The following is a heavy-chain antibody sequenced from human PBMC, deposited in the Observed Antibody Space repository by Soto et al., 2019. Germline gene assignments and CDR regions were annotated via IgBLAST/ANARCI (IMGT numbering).Heavy chain of an antibody. D-gene: IGHD2-2*01. CDR1: GFTFSSYT. CDR2: ISGSGGSP. Sequence: WGSLRLSCAASGFTFSSYTMSWVRQAPGKGLEWVSVISGSGGSPYYADSVQGRFTISRDNPKNTLYLQMNSLRAEDTAIYYCAKARCSSTTCYVPDYWGQGTLVTVSS. J-gene: IGHJ4*02. CDR3: AKARCSSTTCYVPDY. V-gene: IGHV3-23*01.